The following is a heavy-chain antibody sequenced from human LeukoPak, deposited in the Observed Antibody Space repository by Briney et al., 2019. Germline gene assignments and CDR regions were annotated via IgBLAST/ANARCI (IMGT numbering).Heavy chain of an antibody. Sequence: GGSLRLSCAASGFTFSSYGMHWVRQAPGKGLEWVAFIRYDGSNKYYADSVKGRFTISRDNSKNTLYLQMNSLRAEGTAVYYCARSSIAARPGYFDLWGRGTLVTVSS. V-gene: IGHV3-30*02. CDR2: IRYDGSNK. CDR3: ARSSIAARPGYFDL. J-gene: IGHJ2*01. CDR1: GFTFSSYG. D-gene: IGHD6-6*01.